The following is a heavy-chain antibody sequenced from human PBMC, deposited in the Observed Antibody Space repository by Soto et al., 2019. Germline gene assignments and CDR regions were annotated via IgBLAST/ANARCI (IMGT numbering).Heavy chain of an antibody. CDR1: GYTFTSYD. CDR3: ARGFTYYDYIWGCYRPAIDP. J-gene: IGHJ5*02. V-gene: IGHV1-8*01. Sequence: ASVKVSCKASGYTFTSYDINWVRQATGQGLEWMGWMNPNSGNTGYAQKFQGRVTMTRNTSISTAYMELSSLRSEDTAVYYCARGFTYYDYIWGCYRPAIDPWGQGTLVTVSS. D-gene: IGHD3-16*02. CDR2: MNPNSGNT.